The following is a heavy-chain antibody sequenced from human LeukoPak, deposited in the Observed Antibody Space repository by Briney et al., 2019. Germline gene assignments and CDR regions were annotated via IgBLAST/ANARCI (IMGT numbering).Heavy chain of an antibody. V-gene: IGHV3-21*01. CDR2: ISSSSSYI. Sequence: GGSLRLSCAASAFTFSSYSTNWVRQAPGKGLEWVSSISSSSSYIYYADLVKGRFTISRDNAKNSLYLQMNSLRAEDTAVYYCARAPTVTTLNYYGMDVWGQGTTVTVSS. J-gene: IGHJ6*02. CDR1: AFTFSSYS. CDR3: ARAPTVTTLNYYGMDV. D-gene: IGHD4-17*01.